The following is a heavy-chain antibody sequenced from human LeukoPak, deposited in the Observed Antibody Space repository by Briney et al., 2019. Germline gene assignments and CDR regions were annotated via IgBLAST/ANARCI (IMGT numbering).Heavy chain of an antibody. CDR1: GGSISYYY. Sequence: PSETLSLACTVSGGSISYYYWSWIRQPPGKGLEWIGYIYTGGNTKYNPSLNSRVTISVDTSKHQFSLKLSSVTAADTAVYYCARHGPSCYYDYHMDVWGKGTTVTVSS. CDR2: IYTGGNT. D-gene: IGHD3-10*01. J-gene: IGHJ6*03. V-gene: IGHV4-4*09. CDR3: ARHGPSCYYDYHMDV.